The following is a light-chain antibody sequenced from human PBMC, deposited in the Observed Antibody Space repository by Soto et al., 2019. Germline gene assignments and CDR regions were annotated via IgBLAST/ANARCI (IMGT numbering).Light chain of an antibody. J-gene: IGKJ1*01. Sequence: DIQMTQSPSTLSASVGDRVTITCRASQSVNKWLAWYQQKPGRAPKLLIFDASNLESGVPSRFSGNASGTEFTLTITGLQPDDFATYFCQQYNSYSRTFGQGTKVDIK. CDR3: QQYNSYSRT. CDR1: QSVNKW. V-gene: IGKV1-5*01. CDR2: DAS.